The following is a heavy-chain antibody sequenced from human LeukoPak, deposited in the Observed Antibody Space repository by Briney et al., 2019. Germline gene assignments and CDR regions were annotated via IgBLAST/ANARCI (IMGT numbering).Heavy chain of an antibody. D-gene: IGHD6-13*01. Sequence: GASVKVSCKASGYTFTSYDINWVRQATGQGLEWMGWMNPNSGNAGYAQKFQGRVTMTRNTSISTAYMELSSLRSEDTAVYYCARGLIAAAGNLVYWGQGTLVTVSS. V-gene: IGHV1-8*01. CDR2: MNPNSGNA. CDR1: GYTFTSYD. CDR3: ARGLIAAAGNLVY. J-gene: IGHJ4*02.